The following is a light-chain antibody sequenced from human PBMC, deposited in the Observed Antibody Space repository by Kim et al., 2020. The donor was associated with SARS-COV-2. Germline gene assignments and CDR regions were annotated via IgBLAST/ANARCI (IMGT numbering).Light chain of an antibody. CDR1: SLRKYY. Sequence: SSELTQDPAVSVALGQTVRSTCQGDSLRKYYASWYQQKPGQAPVLLISGKNNRPSGIPDRFSGSSSGNTASLTIAGAQAEDEADYYCNSRDTSNFVIFGGGTKLTVL. CDR3: NSRDTSNFVI. J-gene: IGLJ2*01. CDR2: GKN. V-gene: IGLV3-19*01.